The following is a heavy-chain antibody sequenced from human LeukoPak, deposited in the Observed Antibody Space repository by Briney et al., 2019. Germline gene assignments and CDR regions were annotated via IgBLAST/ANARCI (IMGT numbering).Heavy chain of an antibody. D-gene: IGHD5-12*01. CDR2: ISSSSSYI. Sequence: GGSLRLSCAASGFTFSSYEMNWVRQAPGKGLEWVSSISSSSSYIYYADSVKGRFTISRDNAKNSLYLQMNSLRAEDTAVYYCARELQWLREALMGYYGMDVWGQGTTVTVSS. J-gene: IGHJ6*02. CDR1: GFTFSSYE. V-gene: IGHV3-21*01. CDR3: ARELQWLREALMGYYGMDV.